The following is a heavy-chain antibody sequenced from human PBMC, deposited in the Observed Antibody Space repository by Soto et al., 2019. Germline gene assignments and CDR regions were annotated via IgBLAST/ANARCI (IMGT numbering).Heavy chain of an antibody. D-gene: IGHD2-2*01. CDR3: TRVDLVDHYFDY. CDR2: IRSKAYGGTT. J-gene: IGHJ4*02. V-gene: IGHV3-49*04. CDR1: GFTFGDYA. Sequence: PGGSLRLSCTASGFTFGDYAMSWVRQAPGKGLEWVGFIRSKAYGGTTEYAASVKGRFTISRDDSKSIAYLQMNSLKTEDTAVYYCTRVDLVDHYFDYWGQGTLVTVSA.